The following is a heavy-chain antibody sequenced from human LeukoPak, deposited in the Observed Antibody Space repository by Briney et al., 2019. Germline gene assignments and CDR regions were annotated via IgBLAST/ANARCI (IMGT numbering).Heavy chain of an antibody. D-gene: IGHD6-19*01. J-gene: IGHJ1*01. CDR3: AHSNTRQWLDLFQH. CDR1: GFSLSTSGVG. Sequence: ESGPTLVKPTQTLTLTCTFSGFSLSTSGVGVGWIRQPPGKALEWLALIYWDDHKRYTPSLKSRLTITKDTSKNQVVLTMTNMDPVDTATYYCAHSNTRQWLDLFQHWGQGTLVTVSS. CDR2: IYWDDHK. V-gene: IGHV2-5*02.